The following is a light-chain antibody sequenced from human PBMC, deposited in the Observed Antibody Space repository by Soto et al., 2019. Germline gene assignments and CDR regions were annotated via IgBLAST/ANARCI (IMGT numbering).Light chain of an antibody. CDR3: QQYNPYWT. V-gene: IGKV3-20*01. CDR2: GAS. J-gene: IGKJ1*01. CDR1: QRISRSY. Sequence: IVLTQSPGTLSSSPGERATLSCRASQRISRSYLAWYQQKPGQAPRLLIYGASSRATGIPDRFSGSGSGTDFTLTISRLEPEDFATYYCQQYNPYWTFCQGTKVDIK.